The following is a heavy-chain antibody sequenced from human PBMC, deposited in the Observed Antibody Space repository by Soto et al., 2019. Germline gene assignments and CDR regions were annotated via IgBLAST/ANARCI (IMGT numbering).Heavy chain of an antibody. CDR3: ARRYGSGSYIPYYFDY. CDR2: INHSGST. CDR1: GGSFSGYY. Sequence: PSETLSLTCAVYGGSFSGYYWSWIRQPPGKGLEWIGEINHSGSTNYNPSLKSRVTISVDTSKNQFSLKLSSVTAADTAVYYCARRYGSGSYIPYYFDYWGQGTLVTVSS. D-gene: IGHD3-10*01. V-gene: IGHV4-34*01. J-gene: IGHJ4*02.